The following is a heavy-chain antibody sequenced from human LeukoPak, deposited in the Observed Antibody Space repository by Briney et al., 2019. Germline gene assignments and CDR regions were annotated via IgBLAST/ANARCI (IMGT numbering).Heavy chain of an antibody. D-gene: IGHD6-13*01. CDR2: ISYDGSNK. V-gene: IGHV3-30*04. CDR3: ARDPGIAAAGTVGYFDS. CDR1: GFTFSSYA. Sequence: QAGGSLRLSCAASGFTFSSYAMHWVRQAPGKGLEWAAVISYDGSNKYYADSVKGRFTISRDNAKNSLYLQMNSLRVEDTAVYYCARDPGIAAAGTVGYFDSWGQGILVTVSS. J-gene: IGHJ4*02.